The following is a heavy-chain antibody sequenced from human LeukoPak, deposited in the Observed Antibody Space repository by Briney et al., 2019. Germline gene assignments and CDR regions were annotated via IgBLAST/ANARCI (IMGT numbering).Heavy chain of an antibody. D-gene: IGHD2-21*02. CDR1: GASISSYY. J-gene: IGHJ4*02. V-gene: IGHV4-59*01. CDR3: AKFGEELTAGYDY. CDR2: IYYSGIT. Sequence: ASETLSLTCTVSGASISSYYWSWIRQSPGKGLECIGYIYYSGITNYNPSLKSRVTMSVDTSKNQSSLKLTSVTAADTAVYYCAKFGEELTAGYDYWGQGTLVTVSS.